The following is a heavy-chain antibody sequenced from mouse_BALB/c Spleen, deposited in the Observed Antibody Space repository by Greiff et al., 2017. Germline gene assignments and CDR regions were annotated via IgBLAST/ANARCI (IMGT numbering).Heavy chain of an antibody. CDR1: GYTFTSYY. CDR2: IYPGNVNT. J-gene: IGHJ2*01. Sequence: QVQLKQSGPELVKPGASVRISCKASGYTFTSYYIHWVKQRPGQGLEWIGWIYPGNVNTKYNEKFKGKATLTADKSSSTAYMQLSSLTSEDSAVYFCARNSTVEPLDYWGQGTTLTVSA. CDR3: ARNSTVEPLDY. V-gene: IGHV1S56*01. D-gene: IGHD1-1*01.